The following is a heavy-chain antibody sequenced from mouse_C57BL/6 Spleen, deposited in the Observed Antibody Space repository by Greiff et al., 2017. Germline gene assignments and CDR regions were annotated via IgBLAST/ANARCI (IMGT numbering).Heavy chain of an antibody. Sequence: VQLQQSGAELAKPGASVKLSCKASGYTFTSYWMHWVKQRPGQGLEWIGYINPSSGYTKYNQKFKDKATVTADKSSSTAYMQLSSLTYEDSAVYYCARDSYGNFFAYWGQGTLVTVSA. D-gene: IGHD2-10*02. CDR3: ARDSYGNFFAY. V-gene: IGHV1-7*01. J-gene: IGHJ3*01. CDR2: INPSSGYT. CDR1: GYTFTSYW.